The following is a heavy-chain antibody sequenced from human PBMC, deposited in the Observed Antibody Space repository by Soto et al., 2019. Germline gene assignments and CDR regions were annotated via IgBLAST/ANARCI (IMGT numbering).Heavy chain of an antibody. V-gene: IGHV1-69*13. D-gene: IGHD5-12*01. Sequence: PVKLSCTPSGGTFSSYAISWVRQAPGQGLEWMGGIIPIFGTANYAQKFQGRVTITADESTSTAYMELSSLRSEDTAVEYCAIVTVEMANARVDPWGKGTLGFVSS. J-gene: IGHJ5*02. CDR3: AIVTVEMANARVDP. CDR1: GGTFSSYA. CDR2: IIPIFGTA.